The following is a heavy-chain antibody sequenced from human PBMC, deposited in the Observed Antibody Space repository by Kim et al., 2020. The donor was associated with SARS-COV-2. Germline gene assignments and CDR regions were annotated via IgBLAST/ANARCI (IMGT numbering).Heavy chain of an antibody. CDR2: IRSKANSYAS. V-gene: IGHV3-73*01. J-gene: IGHJ6*03. CDR1: GFTFRGSA. Sequence: GGSLRLSCAASGFTFRGSAMHWVRQASGSGLEWVGRIRSKANSYASEYAASVRGRISFSKDDSKNTPYLQMNSPKTEDTAVYSCTRYSNSSLYYMYFYG. CDR3: TRYSNSSLYYMYF. D-gene: IGHD6-6*01.